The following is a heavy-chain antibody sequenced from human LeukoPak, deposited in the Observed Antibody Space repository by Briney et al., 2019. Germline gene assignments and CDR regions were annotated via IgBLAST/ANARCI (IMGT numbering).Heavy chain of an antibody. V-gene: IGHV3-30*18. CDR1: GFTFSSYG. Sequence: AGGSLRLSCVASGFTFSSYGMHWVRQAPGKGLEWVAVISYDGSNKYYADSVKGRFTISRDNSKNTLYLQMNSLRAEDTAVYYCAKDRQNFDYWGQGTLVTVSS. CDR2: ISYDGSNK. CDR3: AKDRQNFDY. J-gene: IGHJ4*02.